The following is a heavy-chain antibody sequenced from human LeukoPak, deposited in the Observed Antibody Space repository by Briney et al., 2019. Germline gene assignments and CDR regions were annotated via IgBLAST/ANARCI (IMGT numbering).Heavy chain of an antibody. CDR3: ARVAVVVPAAIDYYYYGMDV. V-gene: IGHV4-59*01. CDR1: GGSISSYY. CDR2: IYYSGST. J-gene: IGHJ6*02. Sequence: SETLSLTCTVSGGSISSYYWSWIRQPPGKGLEWIGYIYYSGSTNYNPSLKSRVTISVDTSKNQFSLKLSSVTAADTAVYYCARVAVVVPAAIDYYYYGMDVWGQGTTVTVSS. D-gene: IGHD2-2*02.